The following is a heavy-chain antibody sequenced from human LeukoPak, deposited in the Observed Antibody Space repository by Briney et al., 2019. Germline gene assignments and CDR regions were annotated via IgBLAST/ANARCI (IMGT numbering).Heavy chain of an antibody. CDR3: AREGGYSSGWYLHYFDY. CDR1: GGSISSYY. D-gene: IGHD6-19*01. CDR2: IYYSGST. J-gene: IGHJ4*02. Sequence: SETLSLTCTVSGGSISSYYWSWIRQPPGKGLEWIGYIYYSGSTNYNPSLKSRVTMSVDTSKNQFSLKLSSVTAADTAVYYCAREGGYSSGWYLHYFDYWGQGTLVTVSS. V-gene: IGHV4-59*01.